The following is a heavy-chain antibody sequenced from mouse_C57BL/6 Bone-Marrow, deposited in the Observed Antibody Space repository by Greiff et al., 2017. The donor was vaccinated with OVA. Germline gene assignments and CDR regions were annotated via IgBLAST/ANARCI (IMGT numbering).Heavy chain of an antibody. D-gene: IGHD2-5*01. CDR1: GFNIKDDY. CDR2: IDPENGDT. V-gene: IGHV14-4*01. J-gene: IGHJ3*01. Sequence: VQLKQSGAELVRPGASVKLSCTASGFNIKDDYMHWVKQRPEQGLEWIGWIDPENGDTEYASKFQGKATITADTSSNTAYLQLSSLTSEDTAVYYCARSREHYSNPWAWFAYWGQGTLVTVSA. CDR3: ARSREHYSNPWAWFAY.